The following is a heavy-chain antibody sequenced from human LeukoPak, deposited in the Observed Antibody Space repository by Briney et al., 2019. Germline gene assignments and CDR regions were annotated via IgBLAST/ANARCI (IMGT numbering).Heavy chain of an antibody. V-gene: IGHV4-59*01. D-gene: IGHD4-11*01. CDR1: GGSISNYY. CDR3: ARAGYSNYEQNWFDP. Sequence: SETLSLTCTVSGGSISNYYWGWIRQPPGKGLEWIGYIYYSGSTNYNPSLKSRVTISVDTSKNQFSLKLSSVTAADTAVYYCARAGYSNYEQNWFDPWGQGTLVTVSS. J-gene: IGHJ5*02. CDR2: IYYSGST.